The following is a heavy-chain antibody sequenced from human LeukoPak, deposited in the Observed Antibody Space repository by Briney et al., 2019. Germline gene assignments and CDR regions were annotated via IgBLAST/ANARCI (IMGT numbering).Heavy chain of an antibody. V-gene: IGHV4-59*12. Sequence: SETLSLTCTVSGGAISGYYWSWIRQPPGKGLEWIGYIFYSGTTNYNPSLRSRVTMSVDTSRNQFSLKLTSVTAADTAVYYCARESKSYDGSGFYHDYGGQGTLVAVSS. CDR2: IFYSGTT. D-gene: IGHD3-22*01. J-gene: IGHJ4*02. CDR3: ARESKSYDGSGFYHDY. CDR1: GGAISGYY.